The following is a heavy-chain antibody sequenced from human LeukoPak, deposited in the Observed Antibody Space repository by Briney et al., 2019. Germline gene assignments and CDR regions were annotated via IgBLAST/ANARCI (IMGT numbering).Heavy chain of an antibody. J-gene: IGHJ3*02. CDR1: GFTFSSYA. D-gene: IGHD3-10*01. CDR3: AGDNGSGSYYKDAFDI. V-gene: IGHV3-23*01. Sequence: GGSLRLSCAASGFTFSSYAMSWVRQAPGKGLEWVSAISGSGGSTYYADSVKGRFTISRDNSKNTLYLQMNSLRAEDTAVYYCAGDNGSGSYYKDAFDIWGQGTMVTVSS. CDR2: ISGSGGST.